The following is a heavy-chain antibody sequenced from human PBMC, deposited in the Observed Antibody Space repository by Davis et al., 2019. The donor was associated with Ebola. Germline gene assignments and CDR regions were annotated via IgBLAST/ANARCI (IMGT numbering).Heavy chain of an antibody. D-gene: IGHD4/OR15-4a*01. Sequence: GESLKISCAASGFTFSSYWMHWVRQVPGKGLVWVSRINSDGSSTNYADSVKGRFTISRDNAKNTLYLQMNSLRAEDTAVYYCAKDRKRLLYYYAMDVWGQGTTVTVSS. CDR2: INSDGSST. J-gene: IGHJ6*02. CDR3: AKDRKRLLYYYAMDV. CDR1: GFTFSSYW. V-gene: IGHV3-74*01.